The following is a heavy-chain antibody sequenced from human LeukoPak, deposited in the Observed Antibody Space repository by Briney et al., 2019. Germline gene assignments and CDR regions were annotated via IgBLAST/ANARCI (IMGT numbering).Heavy chain of an antibody. Sequence: GGSLRLSCAASGFTFGDYAMSWVRQAPGKGLEWVSGISGSGGSTCYADSVKGRFTISRDNSKNSLYLQMNSLRAEDTAVYYCAKGSGSGSYYILHDAFDIWGQGTMVTVSS. V-gene: IGHV3-23*01. D-gene: IGHD3-10*01. J-gene: IGHJ3*02. CDR2: ISGSGGST. CDR3: AKGSGSGSYYILHDAFDI. CDR1: GFTFGDYA.